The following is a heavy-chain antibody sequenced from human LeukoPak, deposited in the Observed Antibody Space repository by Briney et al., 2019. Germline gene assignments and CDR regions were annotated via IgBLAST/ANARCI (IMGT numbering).Heavy chain of an antibody. CDR3: ARDVGLNWFDP. CDR1: GFTFSSYS. Sequence: GGSLRLSCAASGFTFSSYSMNWVRQAPGKGLEWVSSISSSSSYIYYADSVKGRFTISRDNAKNSLYLQMNSLRAEDTAVYYCARDVGLNWFDPWGQGTLVTVSS. J-gene: IGHJ5*02. V-gene: IGHV3-21*04. CDR2: ISSSSSYI.